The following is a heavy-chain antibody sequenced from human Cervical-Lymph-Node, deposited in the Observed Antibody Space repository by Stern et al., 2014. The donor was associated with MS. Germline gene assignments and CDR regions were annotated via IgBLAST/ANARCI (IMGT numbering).Heavy chain of an antibody. CDR3: ARPGYDSTSYYYY. V-gene: IGHV1-18*01. CDR2: ISTYNGET. CDR1: GYTFTSHG. Sequence: VQLVESGAEVKKPGASVKVSCRTSGYTFTSHGISWVRQDPGQGLEWMGWISTYNGETKYAQNFQDRFSMTTDTYTSTAYMELRSLRSDDTAVYYCARPGYDSTSYYYYWGQGTLVSVSA. J-gene: IGHJ4*02. D-gene: IGHD3-22*01.